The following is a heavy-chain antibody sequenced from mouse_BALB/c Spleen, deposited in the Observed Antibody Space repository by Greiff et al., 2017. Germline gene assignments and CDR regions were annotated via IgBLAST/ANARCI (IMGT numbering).Heavy chain of an antibody. J-gene: IGHJ3*01. CDR3: ARTEVRRFAY. CDR2: ISSGGST. V-gene: IGHV5-6-5*01. CDR1: GFTFSSYA. Sequence: EVQGVESGGGLVKPGGSLKLSCAASGFTFSSYAMSWVRQTPEKRLEWVASISSGGSTYYPDSVKGRFTISRDNARNILYLQMSSLRSEDTAMYYCARTEVRRFAYWGQGTLVTVSA. D-gene: IGHD2-14*01.